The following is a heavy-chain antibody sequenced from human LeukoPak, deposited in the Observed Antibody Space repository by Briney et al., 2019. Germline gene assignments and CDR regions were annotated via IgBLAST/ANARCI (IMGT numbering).Heavy chain of an antibody. CDR1: GYTFTSYG. V-gene: IGHV1-18*01. Sequence: GASVKVSCKASGYTFTSYGISWVRQAPEQGLEWMGWISAYNGNTNYAQKLQGRVTMTTDTSTSTAYMELRSLRSDDTAVYYCARSRSGGTSRDAFDIWGQGTMVTVSS. J-gene: IGHJ3*02. CDR2: ISAYNGNT. CDR3: ARSRSGGTSRDAFDI. D-gene: IGHD2-15*01.